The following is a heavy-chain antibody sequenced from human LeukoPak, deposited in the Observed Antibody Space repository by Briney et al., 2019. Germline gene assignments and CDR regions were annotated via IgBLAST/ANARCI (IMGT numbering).Heavy chain of an antibody. D-gene: IGHD1-1*01. CDR3: GEVQTVNKFDY. J-gene: IGHJ4*01. V-gene: IGHV3-21*04. CDR2: ISNNGVNT. CDR1: GFTFSSYW. Sequence: GGSLRLSCAASGFTFSSYWMHWVRQAPGKGLEWVSAISNNGVNTYYADSVKGRFTISRDNSKNTLYLQMTSLRHEDTAVYYCGEVQTVNKFDYWGRGTLVTVSS.